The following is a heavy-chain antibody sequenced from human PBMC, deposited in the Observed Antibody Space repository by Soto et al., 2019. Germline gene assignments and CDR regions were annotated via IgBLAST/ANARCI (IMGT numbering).Heavy chain of an antibody. J-gene: IGHJ4*02. CDR3: ARVPAGGRLLHYFDY. CDR2: IKQDESEK. CDR1: GFTFSYYW. D-gene: IGHD6-25*01. Sequence: PGGSLRLSCAASGFTFSYYWMSWIRQAPGKGLEWVATIKQDESEKYYVDSVKGRFTISRGNAKNSLYLQMNSLRAEDTAVYYCARVPAGGRLLHYFDYWGQGTLVTVSS. V-gene: IGHV3-7*01.